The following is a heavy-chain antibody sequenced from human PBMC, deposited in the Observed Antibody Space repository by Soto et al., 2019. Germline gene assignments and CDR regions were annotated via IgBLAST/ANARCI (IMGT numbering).Heavy chain of an antibody. CDR3: AREMGGYCSGGSCYYYYGMDV. Sequence: PGGSLRLSCAASGFTFSSYAMHWVRQAPGKGLEWVAVISYDGSNKYYADSVKGRFTISRDNSKNTLYLQMNSLRAEDTAVYYCAREMGGYCSGGSCYYYYGMDVWGQGTTVTVSS. J-gene: IGHJ6*02. D-gene: IGHD2-15*01. CDR1: GFTFSSYA. CDR2: ISYDGSNK. V-gene: IGHV3-30-3*01.